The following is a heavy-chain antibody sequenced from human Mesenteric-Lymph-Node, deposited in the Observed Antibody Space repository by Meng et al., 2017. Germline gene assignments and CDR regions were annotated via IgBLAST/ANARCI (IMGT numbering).Heavy chain of an antibody. D-gene: IGHD3-22*01. CDR2: IYWDYDK. CDR1: GFSLSTSGVG. Sequence: HIPYMQAGPPLVQPTLTLTMTCTFSGFSLSTSGVGVGRIRQPPGKALEWLALIYWDYDKRYSPSLKSRLTITKDTSKNQVVLTMTNMDPVDTATYYCAHRAYYYDSSGYEYWGQGTLVTVSS. J-gene: IGHJ4*02. V-gene: IGHV2-5*02. CDR3: AHRAYYYDSSGYEY.